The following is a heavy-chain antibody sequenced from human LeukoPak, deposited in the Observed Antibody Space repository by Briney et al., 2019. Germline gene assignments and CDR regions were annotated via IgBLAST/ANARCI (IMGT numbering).Heavy chain of an antibody. CDR1: GYTFTGYY. J-gene: IGHJ4*02. V-gene: IGHV1-2*02. D-gene: IGHD3-10*01. CDR3: ARDISMIRGIMSPFDY. CDR2: INPNSGGT. Sequence: ASVKVSCKASGYTFTGYYMHWVRQAPGRGLEWMGWINPNSGGTNYAQKFQGRVTMTRDTSISTAYMELNRLRSDDTAVYYCARDISMIRGIMSPFDYWGQGTLVTVSS.